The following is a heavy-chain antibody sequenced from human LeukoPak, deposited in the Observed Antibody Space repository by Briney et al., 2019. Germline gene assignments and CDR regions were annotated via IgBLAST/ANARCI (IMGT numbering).Heavy chain of an antibody. CDR2: ISWNSGTI. D-gene: IGHD6-13*01. CDR1: GFTFDDYA. V-gene: IGHV3-9*01. CDR3: AKRSAAGTVGYFDY. Sequence: GGSLRLSCAASGFTFDDYAMHWVRHAPGKGLGWVSGISWNSGTIYYADSVKGRFTISRDDAKNSLYLQMNSLRPEDTALYYCAKRSAAGTVGYFDYWGQGTLVTVSS. J-gene: IGHJ4*02.